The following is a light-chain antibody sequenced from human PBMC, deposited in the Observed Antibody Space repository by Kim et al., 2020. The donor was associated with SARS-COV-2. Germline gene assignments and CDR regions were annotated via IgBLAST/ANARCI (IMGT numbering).Light chain of an antibody. J-gene: IGKJ1*01. CDR1: QGISSY. CDR2: AAS. CDR3: QQYYTYPRT. Sequence: ASTGDRVNITCRASQGISSYLAWYQQKPGKAPNLLIYAASTLQSGVPSRFSGSGSGTDFTLTISCLQSEDFATYYCQQYYTYPRTFGQGTKVDIK. V-gene: IGKV1-8*01.